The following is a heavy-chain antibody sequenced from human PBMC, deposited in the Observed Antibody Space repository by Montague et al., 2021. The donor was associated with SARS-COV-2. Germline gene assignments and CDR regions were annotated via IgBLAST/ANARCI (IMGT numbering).Heavy chain of an antibody. CDR2: INHYGSA. J-gene: IGHJ4*01. Sequence: SETLSLTCSVSGGSISSSYWSWIRQPPGKGLEWIGYINHYGSAKYNPSLKSRVTISVDTSKNQFSLKLSSVTAVGTAVYYCGGHANWVWYYFDSWGQGTLVTVSS. CDR3: GGHANWVWYYFDS. V-gene: IGHV4-59*08. CDR1: GGSISSSY. D-gene: IGHD7-27*01.